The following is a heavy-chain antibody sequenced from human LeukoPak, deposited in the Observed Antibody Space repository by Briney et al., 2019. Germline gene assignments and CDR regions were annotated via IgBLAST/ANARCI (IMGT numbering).Heavy chain of an antibody. CDR3: ARAHAPYGDYVFDY. Sequence: PGGSLRLSCAASGFTFSSYWMHWVRQAPGKGLVGVSRINSDGSSTSYADSVKGRFTISRDNAKNTLYLQMNSLRAEDTAVYYCARAHAPYGDYVFDYWGQGTLVTVSS. J-gene: IGHJ4*02. CDR1: GFTFSSYW. CDR2: INSDGSST. D-gene: IGHD4-17*01. V-gene: IGHV3-74*01.